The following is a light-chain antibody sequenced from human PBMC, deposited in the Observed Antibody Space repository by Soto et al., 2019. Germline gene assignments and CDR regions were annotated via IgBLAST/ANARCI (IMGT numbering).Light chain of an antibody. V-gene: IGLV2-14*03. Sequence: QSALTQPPSVSGSPGQSITISCTGTSSDVGGYNYVSWYQHRPGKAPKLMIFDVSNRPSGVSNRFSGSKSGNTASLTISGLQPEDEADYYCSSYTTSKTPQIVFGNGTKVTVL. CDR1: SSDVGGYNY. CDR3: SSYTTSKTPQIV. J-gene: IGLJ1*01. CDR2: DVS.